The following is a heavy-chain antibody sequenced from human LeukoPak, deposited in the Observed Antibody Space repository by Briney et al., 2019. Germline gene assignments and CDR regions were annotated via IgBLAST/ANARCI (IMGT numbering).Heavy chain of an antibody. D-gene: IGHD2-15*01. V-gene: IGHV3-30*18. CDR2: ISYDGSNK. Sequence: GGSLRLSCAASGFTFSSYGMPWVRQAPGKGLEWVAVISYDGSNKYYADSVKGRFTISRDNSKNTLYLQMNSLRAEDTAVYYCAKAPRGGAFDIWGQGTMVTVSS. J-gene: IGHJ3*02. CDR3: AKAPRGGAFDI. CDR1: GFTFSSYG.